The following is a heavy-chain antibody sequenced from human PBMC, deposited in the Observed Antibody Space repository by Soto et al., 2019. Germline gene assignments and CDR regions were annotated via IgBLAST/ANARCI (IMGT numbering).Heavy chain of an antibody. D-gene: IGHD3-22*01. CDR3: ARGRTYYYDSSGYYSGYYYYGMDV. V-gene: IGHV4-61*01. Sequence: SETMSLTCPVSGGTVISGSYYWSWIKQPPGKGLEWIGYIYYSGSTNYNPSLKSRVTISVDTSKNQFSLKLSSVTAADTAVYYCARGRTYYYDSSGYYSGYYYYGMDVWGQGTTVTVSS. CDR2: IYYSGST. CDR1: GGTVISGSYY. J-gene: IGHJ6*02.